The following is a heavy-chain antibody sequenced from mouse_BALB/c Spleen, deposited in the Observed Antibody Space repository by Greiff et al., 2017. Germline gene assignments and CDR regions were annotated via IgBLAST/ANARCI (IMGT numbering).Heavy chain of an antibody. CDR3: ARGGYDYEGFAY. Sequence: QVQLKQSGPQLVRPGASVKISCKASGYSFTSYWMHWVKQRPGQGLEWIGMIDPSDSETRLNQKFKDKATLTVDKSSSTAYMQLSSPTSEDSAVYYCARGGYDYEGFAYWGQGTLVTVSA. J-gene: IGHJ3*01. CDR2: IDPSDSET. D-gene: IGHD2-4*01. CDR1: GYSFTSYW. V-gene: IGHV1S126*01.